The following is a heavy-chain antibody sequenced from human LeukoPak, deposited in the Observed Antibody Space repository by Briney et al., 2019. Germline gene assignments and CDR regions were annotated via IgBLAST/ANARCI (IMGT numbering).Heavy chain of an antibody. D-gene: IGHD3-22*01. V-gene: IGHV3-9*01. CDR1: GFTFDDYA. Sequence: PGRSLRLSCAASGFTFDDYAMHWVRQAPGKCLEWVSGISWNSGSIGYADSVKGRFTISRDNAKNSLYLQMNSLRAEDTALYYCAKGLDSSGYCHFDYWGQGALVTVSS. CDR3: AKGLDSSGYCHFDY. CDR2: ISWNSGSI. J-gene: IGHJ4*02.